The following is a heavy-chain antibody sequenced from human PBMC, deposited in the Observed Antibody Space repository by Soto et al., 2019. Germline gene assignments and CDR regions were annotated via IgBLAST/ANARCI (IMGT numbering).Heavy chain of an antibody. CDR2: LNPKDSFA. CDR3: ARHKSGGVSYPFDF. D-gene: IGHD3-10*01. J-gene: IGHJ4*02. CDR1: GFIFTSYW. Sequence: GETLEIWCKASGFIFTSYWLSWVRQMPGKGLEWMGMLNPKDSFANYSPSFRGHVTISPDTSVTTAYLKWSSLKASDTAIYYSARHKSGGVSYPFDFWGQGTLVTVSS. V-gene: IGHV5-10-1*01.